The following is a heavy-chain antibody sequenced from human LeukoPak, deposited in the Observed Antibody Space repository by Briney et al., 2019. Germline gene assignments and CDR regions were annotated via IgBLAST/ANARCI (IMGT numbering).Heavy chain of an antibody. Sequence: PGGSLRLSCEVSGFTFSSYAMNWVRLVPGRGLEWIAYMTASSVTFYYADSVRGRFTISRDNAKNSLFLQMDSLTVEDTAVYYCARSLTGYDPLSAFWGHGTLVTVSS. CDR3: ARSLTGYDPLSAF. D-gene: IGHD3-9*01. CDR1: GFTFSSYA. CDR2: MTASSVTF. J-gene: IGHJ4*01. V-gene: IGHV3-48*03.